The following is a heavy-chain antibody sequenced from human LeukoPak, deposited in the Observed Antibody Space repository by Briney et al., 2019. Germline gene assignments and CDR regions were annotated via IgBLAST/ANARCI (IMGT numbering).Heavy chain of an antibody. CDR1: GFTFSSYI. CDR3: ARGSEWELLSCDF. Sequence: GGSLRLSCAASGFTFSSYIMNWVRQAPGKGLEWVSSISTSSSYIYYADSVKGRFTISRDNAKNSLYLQMNSLRAEDTAVYYCARGSEWELLSCDFWGQGTVVTVSS. J-gene: IGHJ4*02. D-gene: IGHD1-26*01. CDR2: ISTSSSYI. V-gene: IGHV3-21*01.